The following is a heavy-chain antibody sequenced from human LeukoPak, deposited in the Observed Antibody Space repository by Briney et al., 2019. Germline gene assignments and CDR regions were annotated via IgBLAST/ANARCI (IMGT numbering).Heavy chain of an antibody. CDR2: IYTSGST. J-gene: IGHJ6*03. CDR1: GDSISDYY. V-gene: IGHV4-4*07. D-gene: IGHD3-10*01. Sequence: SQTLSLTCTVSGDSISDYYWSWIRQPAGKGLEWIGRIYTSGSTNYNPSLKSRVTISVDTSKNQFSLKLSSVTAADTAVYYCASVPSPAGDYMDVWGKGTTVTVSS. CDR3: ASVPSPAGDYMDV.